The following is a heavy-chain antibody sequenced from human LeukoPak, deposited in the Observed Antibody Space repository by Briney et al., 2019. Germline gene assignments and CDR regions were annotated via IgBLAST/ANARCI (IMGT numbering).Heavy chain of an antibody. CDR1: GGSISSSSYY. Sequence: PSETLSLTCTVSGGSISSSSYYWGWIRQPPGKGLEWIGSIYYSGSTNYNPSLKSRVTISIDKSKNQFSLKVSSVTAADTAVYYCARGRPYYYDSSGPKDYWGQGTLVTVSS. CDR2: IYYSGST. D-gene: IGHD3-22*01. J-gene: IGHJ4*02. CDR3: ARGRPYYYDSSGPKDY. V-gene: IGHV4-39*07.